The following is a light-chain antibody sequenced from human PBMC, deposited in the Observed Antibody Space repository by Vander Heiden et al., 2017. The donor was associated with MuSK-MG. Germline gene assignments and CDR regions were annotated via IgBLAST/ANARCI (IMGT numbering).Light chain of an antibody. CDR1: TGAVTSGHY. V-gene: IGLV7-43*01. J-gene: IGLJ3*02. CDR2: SAG. Sequence: QTVVTQEPSLTVSPGGTVTLTCASSTGAVTSGHYPNWFQQKPGQAPRAMIYSAGNKHSWTPARFSGSRLGGKAALTLSGVQPEDEADYYCLLHFGGARNWVFGGGTKLTVL. CDR3: LLHFGGARNWV.